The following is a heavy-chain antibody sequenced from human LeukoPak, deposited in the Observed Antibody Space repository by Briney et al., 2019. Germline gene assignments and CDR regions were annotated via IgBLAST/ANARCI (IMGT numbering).Heavy chain of an antibody. CDR3: ASGLRFLYYMDV. CDR2: INHSGST. D-gene: IGHD3-3*01. CDR1: GGSFSGYY. J-gene: IGHJ6*03. V-gene: IGHV4-34*01. Sequence: PSETLSLTCAVYGGSFSGYYWSWIRQPPGKGLEWIGEINHSGSTNYNPSLTSRVTISVDTSKNQFSLKPSSVTAADTAVYYRASGLRFLYYMDVWGKGTTVTVSS.